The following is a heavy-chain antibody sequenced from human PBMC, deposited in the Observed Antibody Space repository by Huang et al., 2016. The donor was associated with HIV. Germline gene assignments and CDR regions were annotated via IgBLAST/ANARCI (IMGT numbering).Heavy chain of an antibody. CDR3: ARDPRIQSWLNFFDY. V-gene: IGHV3-74*01. CDR2: SNSDGIST. J-gene: IGHJ4*02. D-gene: IGHD3-22*01. Sequence: EVQLVESGGGLVQPGGSLRLSCAASGFSISSYWMHWVRQAPGKGLVWVSRSNSDGISTSYADSVKGRFTISRDNAKNTLYLQMNSLRAEDTAVYYCARDPRIQSWLNFFDYWGQGTLVSVSS. CDR1: GFSISSYW.